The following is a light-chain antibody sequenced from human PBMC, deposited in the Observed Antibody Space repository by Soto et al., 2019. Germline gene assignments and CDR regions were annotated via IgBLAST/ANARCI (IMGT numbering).Light chain of an antibody. J-gene: IGKJ1*01. V-gene: IGKV4-1*01. CDR2: WAS. CDR1: QSVLVSSMNENR. Sequence: DIVMTQSPASLAVSLGERAAFKCKSSQSVLVSSMNENRLGWYQQKPGQPPKLLIYWASTRASGVPDRLSGRVSGTDFTLSVSNVHADDAALYYGRQCYSPQWTFGHGTKVVI. CDR3: RQCYSPQWT.